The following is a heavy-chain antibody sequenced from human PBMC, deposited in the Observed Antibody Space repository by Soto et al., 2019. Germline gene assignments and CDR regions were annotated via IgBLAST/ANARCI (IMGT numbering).Heavy chain of an antibody. Sequence: QVQLVESGGGVVQPGRSLRLSCAASGFTFRSYGMHWVRQAPGKGLEWVAVISYDGSNKYYADSVKGRFTISRDNSKNTLYLQMDSLRAEDTAVYYSAKGNSGSYYGGSDYWGQGTLFTVSS. CDR1: GFTFRSYG. CDR3: AKGNSGSYYGGSDY. V-gene: IGHV3-30*18. J-gene: IGHJ4*02. CDR2: ISYDGSNK. D-gene: IGHD1-26*01.